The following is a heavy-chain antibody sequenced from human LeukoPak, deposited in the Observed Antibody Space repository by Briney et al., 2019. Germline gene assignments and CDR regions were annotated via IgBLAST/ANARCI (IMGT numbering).Heavy chain of an antibody. D-gene: IGHD2-15*01. CDR2: IYYSGST. CDR3: ARVSLNCSGGSCYSALFDY. CDR1: GGSISSYY. J-gene: IGHJ4*02. Sequence: SETLSLTCTVSGGSISSYYWSWIRQPPGKGLEWIGSIYYSGSTYYNPSLKSRVTISVDTSKNQFSLKLSSVTAADTAVYYCARVSLNCSGGSCYSALFDYWGQGTLVTVSS. V-gene: IGHV4-39*07.